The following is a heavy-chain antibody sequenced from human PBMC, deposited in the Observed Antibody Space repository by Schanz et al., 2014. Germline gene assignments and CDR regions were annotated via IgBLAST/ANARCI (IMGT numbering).Heavy chain of an antibody. J-gene: IGHJ4*01. Sequence: EVQLLDSGGGLVQPGGSLRLSCAASGFTFNSYAMTWVRQAPGKGLEWVSAISGSGGSTYYADSVKGRFTISRDNSKNTLYLQMNSLRAEDTAVYYCAREQIMAAAGLVDYWGHGTLVTVSS. CDR1: GFTFNSYA. CDR3: AREQIMAAAGLVDY. D-gene: IGHD6-13*01. V-gene: IGHV3-23*01. CDR2: ISGSGGST.